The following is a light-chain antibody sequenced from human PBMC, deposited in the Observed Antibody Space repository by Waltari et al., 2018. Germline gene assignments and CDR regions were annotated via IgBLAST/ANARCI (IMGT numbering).Light chain of an antibody. CDR3: QHRSTWLT. CDR1: QSVSSN. Sequence: EIVLTQSPATLSLSPGDRATLSCRASQSVSSNLAWYQQKPGQAPRLFIYDASNRATGIPARFSGSGSGTDFTLTISSVEPEDFAVYYCQHRSTWLTFGGGTKVEIK. V-gene: IGKV3-11*01. CDR2: DAS. J-gene: IGKJ4*01.